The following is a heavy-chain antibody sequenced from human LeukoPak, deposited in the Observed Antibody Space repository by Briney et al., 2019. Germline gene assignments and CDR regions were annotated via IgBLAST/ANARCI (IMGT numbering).Heavy chain of an antibody. CDR3: AKAHCSSTSCSRADN. D-gene: IGHD2-2*01. Sequence: GGSLRLSCAASGFTFRSHAMSWVRQAPGKGLEWVSAIDGSGGTTFYADSVKGRVTISRVQSTNTVYLQMNSLRADDTAVYYCAKAHCSSTSCSRADNWGQGTLVTVSS. CDR1: GFTFRSHA. V-gene: IGHV3-23*01. CDR2: IDGSGGTT. J-gene: IGHJ4*02.